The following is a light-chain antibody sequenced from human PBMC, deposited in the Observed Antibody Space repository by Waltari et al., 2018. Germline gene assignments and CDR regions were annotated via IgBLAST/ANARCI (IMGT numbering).Light chain of an antibody. J-gene: IGKJ4*01. CDR1: QRISIY. Sequence: DIQMTQSPSSLSASVGERVTITCRESQRISIYLNWYQQNPWKDPKLPIYAASSLQSGVPSRFSGSGSGTDFTLTISSLQPEDSATYFCQQSYTMPLTFGGGTKVVIK. V-gene: IGKV1-39*01. CDR3: QQSYTMPLT. CDR2: AAS.